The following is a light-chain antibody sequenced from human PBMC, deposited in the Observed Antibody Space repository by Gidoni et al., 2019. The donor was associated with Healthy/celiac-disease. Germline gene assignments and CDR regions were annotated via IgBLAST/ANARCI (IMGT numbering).Light chain of an antibody. Sequence: IQLTQSPSSLSASVGDRVTITCRASQDISSALAWYQQEPGEAPKLLISYASSLESGVPSRFSGSGSGTDFTLTISSLQPEDFATYYCQQFNSYPLTFGEGTKVEIK. J-gene: IGKJ4*01. V-gene: IGKV1-13*02. CDR3: QQFNSYPLT. CDR1: QDISSA. CDR2: YAS.